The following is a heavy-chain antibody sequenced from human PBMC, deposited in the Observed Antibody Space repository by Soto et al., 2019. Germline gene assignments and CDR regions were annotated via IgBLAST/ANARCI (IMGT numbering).Heavy chain of an antibody. CDR3: ARGAATQILVLMYDALEM. Sequence: QVQLVQSGAEVKKPGSSVRVSCKASGATLDTFINYGITWVRQAPGQGLEWMGGIIPVFGAANHAQKFQDRVTISADESTRTVNMELSSLRSEDTAVYYCARGAATQILVLMYDALEMWGQGTMVTVSS. CDR1: GATLDTFINYG. V-gene: IGHV1-69*12. J-gene: IGHJ3*02. CDR2: IIPVFGAA. D-gene: IGHD6-25*01.